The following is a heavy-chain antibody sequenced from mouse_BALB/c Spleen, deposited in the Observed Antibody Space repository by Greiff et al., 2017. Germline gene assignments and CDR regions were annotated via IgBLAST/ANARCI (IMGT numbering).Heavy chain of an antibody. J-gene: IGHJ3*01. CDR2: ISYDGSN. CDR3: ARDYYGSFAY. V-gene: IGHV3-6*02. CDR1: GYSITSGYY. D-gene: IGHD1-1*01. Sequence: EVQRVESGPGLVKPSQSLSLTCSVTGYSITSGYYWNWIRQFPGNKLEWMGYISYDGSNNYNPSLKNRISITRDTSKNQFFLKLNSVTTEDTATYYCARDYYGSFAYWGQGTLVTVSA.